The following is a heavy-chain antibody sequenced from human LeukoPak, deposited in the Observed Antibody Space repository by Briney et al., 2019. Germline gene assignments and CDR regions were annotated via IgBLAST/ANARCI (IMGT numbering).Heavy chain of an antibody. CDR2: IIPIFGTA. D-gene: IGHD3-10*01. CDR3: ARDHSYYGSGSSDY. CDR1: GGTFSSYA. Sequence: SVKVSCKASGGTFSSYAISWVRQAPGQGLEWMGGIIPIFGTANYAQKFQGRVTIAADESTSTAYMELSSLRSEDTAVYYCARDHSYYGSGSSDYWGQGTLVTVSS. J-gene: IGHJ4*02. V-gene: IGHV1-69*13.